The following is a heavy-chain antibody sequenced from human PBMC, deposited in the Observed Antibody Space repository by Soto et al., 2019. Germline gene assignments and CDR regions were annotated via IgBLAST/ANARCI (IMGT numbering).Heavy chain of an antibody. CDR3: ARDRNIMVPGSYIYYGLDV. Sequence: GGSLRLSCAASGFTFSSYAMHWVRQAPGKGLEWVAVIWYDGSNQYYVDSVKGRFTISRDSSKNTLYLQMNSLRAEDTAVYYCARDRNIMVPGSYIYYGLDVWGQGTTVTVYS. CDR2: IWYDGSNQ. CDR1: GFTFSSYA. J-gene: IGHJ6*02. D-gene: IGHD3-10*01. V-gene: IGHV3-33*01.